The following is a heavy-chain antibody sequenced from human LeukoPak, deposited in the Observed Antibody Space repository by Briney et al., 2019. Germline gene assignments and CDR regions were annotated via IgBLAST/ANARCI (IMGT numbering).Heavy chain of an antibody. Sequence: SETLSLTCTVSGGPISRGDYYWRWIRQPPGRGLEWNGYIYYSGSTYYNPSLKSRVTISVDTSKNQFSLKLSSVTAADTAVYYCARLDSSGYSPIFDYWGQGTLVTVSS. CDR2: IYYSGST. CDR3: ARLDSSGYSPIFDY. V-gene: IGHV4-30-4*01. J-gene: IGHJ4*02. CDR1: GGPISRGDYY. D-gene: IGHD3-22*01.